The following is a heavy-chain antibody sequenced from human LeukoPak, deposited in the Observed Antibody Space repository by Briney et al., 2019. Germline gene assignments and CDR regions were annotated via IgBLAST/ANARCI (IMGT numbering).Heavy chain of an antibody. V-gene: IGHV4-34*01. CDR3: ARTYLAAALDY. CDR2: INHSGST. D-gene: IGHD6-13*01. J-gene: IGHJ4*02. Sequence: PSETLSLTCAVYGGSFSGYYWSWIRQPPGKGLEWIGEINHSGSTNYNPSLKSRVTISVDTSKNQFSLKLSSVTAADTAVYYCARTYLAAALDYWGQGTLVTVSS. CDR1: GGSFSGYY.